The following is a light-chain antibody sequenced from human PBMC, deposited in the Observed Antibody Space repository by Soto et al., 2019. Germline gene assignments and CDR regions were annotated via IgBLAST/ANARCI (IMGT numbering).Light chain of an antibody. CDR2: LDSAGSH. CDR1: SGHSNYA. CDR3: QTWGTGIRV. J-gene: IGLJ1*01. Sequence: QPVLTQSPSASASLGASVKLTCTLSSGHSNYAIAWHQQQPEKGPRYLMKLDSAGSHTKGDGIPDRFSGSSSGAERYLTISSLQSEDEADYYCQTWGTGIRVFGTGTKVTVL. V-gene: IGLV4-69*01.